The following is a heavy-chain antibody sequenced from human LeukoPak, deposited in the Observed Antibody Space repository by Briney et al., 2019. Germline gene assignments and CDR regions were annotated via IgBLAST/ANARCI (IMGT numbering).Heavy chain of an antibody. CDR2: ISYDGSNK. D-gene: IGHD3-22*01. Sequence: PGGSLRLSCAASGFTFSSYAMHWVRQAPGKGLEWVAVISYDGSNKYYADSVKGRFTISRDSSKNTLYLQMNSLRAEDTAVYYCARGGPDYYDSSGYRYWGQGTLVTASS. V-gene: IGHV3-30-3*01. CDR1: GFTFSSYA. J-gene: IGHJ4*02. CDR3: ARGGPDYYDSSGYRY.